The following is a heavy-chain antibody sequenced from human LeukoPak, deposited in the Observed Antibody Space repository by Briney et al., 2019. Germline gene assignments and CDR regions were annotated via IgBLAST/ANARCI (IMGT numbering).Heavy chain of an antibody. D-gene: IGHD3-10*01. Sequence: GGSLRLSCAASGYSFSSYSMTWVRQAPGKGLEWVSSISSSSSYIDYADSVKGRFTFSRDNAENSLYLQMSSLRAEDTAVYYCARGLYGSGSKDSQFDYWGQGTLVTVSS. CDR3: ARGLYGSGSKDSQFDY. J-gene: IGHJ4*02. V-gene: IGHV3-21*01. CDR1: GYSFSSYS. CDR2: ISSSSSYI.